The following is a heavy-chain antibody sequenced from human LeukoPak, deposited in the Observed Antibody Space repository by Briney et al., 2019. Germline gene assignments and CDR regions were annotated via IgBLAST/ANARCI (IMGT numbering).Heavy chain of an antibody. D-gene: IGHD2-15*01. J-gene: IGHJ5*02. CDR1: GYSFTSYW. V-gene: IGHV5-51*01. CDR3: ARHLRYCSGGSCYPLENWFNP. Sequence: GESLKISCKGSGYSFTSYWIGWVRPMPGKGLEWMGIIYPGDSDTRYSPPFQGQVTISADKSISTAYLQWSSLKASVTAMYYCARHLRYCSGGSCYPLENWFNPWGQGTLVTVSS. CDR2: IYPGDSDT.